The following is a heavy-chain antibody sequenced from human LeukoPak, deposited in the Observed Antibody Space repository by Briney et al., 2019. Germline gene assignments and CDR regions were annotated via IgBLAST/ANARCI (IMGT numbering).Heavy chain of an antibody. V-gene: IGHV4-39*01. D-gene: IGHD4-17*01. CDR3: ARHRNEYDYGDYQVIDY. CDR1: GGSISSSSYY. CDR2: IYYSGST. J-gene: IGHJ4*02. Sequence: SETMSLTCTVSGGSISSSSYYWGWIRQPPGKGLEWIGSIYYSGSTYYNPSLKSRVTISVDTSKNQFSLKLSSVTAADTAVYYCARHRNEYDYGDYQVIDYWGQGTLVTVSS.